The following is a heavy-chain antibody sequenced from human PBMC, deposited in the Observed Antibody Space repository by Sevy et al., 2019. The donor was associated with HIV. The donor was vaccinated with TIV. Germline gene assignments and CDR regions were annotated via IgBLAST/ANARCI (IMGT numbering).Heavy chain of an antibody. CDR2: ISAYNGNT. V-gene: IGHV1-18*01. CDR1: GYTFTSYG. D-gene: IGHD3-10*01. CDR3: ARDVDGSYYGSGSYEGDYYYYGMDV. Sequence: ASVKVSCKASGYTFTSYGISWVRQAPGQGLEWMGWISAYNGNTNYAQKLQGRVTMTTDTSTSTAYMELRSLSSDETAVYYCARDVDGSYYGSGSYEGDYYYYGMDVWGQGTTVTVSS. J-gene: IGHJ6*02.